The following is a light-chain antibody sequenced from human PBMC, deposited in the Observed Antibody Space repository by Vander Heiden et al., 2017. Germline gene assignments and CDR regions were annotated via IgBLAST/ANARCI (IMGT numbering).Light chain of an antibody. V-gene: IGKV3-11*01. CDR1: QSVSSY. J-gene: IGKJ5*01. CDR3: QKRRNVTST. CDR2: EES. Sequence: DIVLTQSPATLSLSPGERATLSCRASQSVSSYLAWYQQKPGQALRLLVYEESNRATGIQSRFSGSGSGTDFTLTIRRLEDVDVEVYHCQKRRNVTSTFGQGTRLEMK.